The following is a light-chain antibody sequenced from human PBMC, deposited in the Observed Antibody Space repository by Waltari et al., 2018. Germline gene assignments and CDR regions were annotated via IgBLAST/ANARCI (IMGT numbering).Light chain of an antibody. V-gene: IGKV4-1*01. CDR2: WAS. J-gene: IGKJ1*01. CDR1: QIVLYSPHNKSF. Sequence: DIVMTQSPDSLAVSLGERATVNCKSSQIVLYSPHNKSFLAWFQQKLGQPPRMLIYWASTRESGFPVRFSGSGSGRDFTLTISSLQAEDVAVYYCQQYYSIPWTFGQGTKVEIK. CDR3: QQYYSIPWT.